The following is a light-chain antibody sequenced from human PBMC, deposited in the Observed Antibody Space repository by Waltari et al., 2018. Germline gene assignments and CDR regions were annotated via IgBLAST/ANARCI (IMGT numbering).Light chain of an antibody. CDR3: QHYYSTPRT. CDR1: RDITDS. CDR2: DAS. J-gene: IGKJ2*02. V-gene: IGKV1-NL1*01. Sequence: DIQMTQSPSPLSASVGDRVTITCRASRDITDSLAWYQQKPGRAPKVLLFDASSLQSGVPSRFIGSGSGTDFTLTISSLQPEDFATYYCQHYYSTPRTFGRGTTVEIK.